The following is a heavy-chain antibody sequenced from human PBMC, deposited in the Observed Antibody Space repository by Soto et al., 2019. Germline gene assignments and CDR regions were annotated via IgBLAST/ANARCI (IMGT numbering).Heavy chain of an antibody. CDR2: MNPNSGNT. D-gene: IGHD5-12*01. V-gene: IGHV1-8*01. J-gene: IGHJ3*02. CDR3: ARPKCAVEMATMILDDAFDI. Sequence: ASVKVSCKASGYTFTSYEINWVRQATGQGLEWMGWMNPNSGNTGYAQKFQGRVTMTRNTSISTAYMELSSLRSEDTAVYYCARPKCAVEMATMILDDAFDIWGQGTMVTVSS. CDR1: GYTFTSYE.